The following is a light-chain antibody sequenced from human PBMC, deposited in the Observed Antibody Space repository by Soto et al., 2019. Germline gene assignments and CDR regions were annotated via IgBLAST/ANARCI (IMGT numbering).Light chain of an antibody. Sequence: QAVVTQEPSFSVSPGRTVTLTCGLSSGSVSTSYYPSWYQQTPGQAPRTLIYNTNTRSSGVPDRFSGSILGNKAALTITGAQADDESDYYSVLYMGSGISVFGGGTKLTVL. CDR3: VLYMGSGISV. V-gene: IGLV8-61*01. CDR1: SGSVSTSYY. CDR2: NTN. J-gene: IGLJ2*01.